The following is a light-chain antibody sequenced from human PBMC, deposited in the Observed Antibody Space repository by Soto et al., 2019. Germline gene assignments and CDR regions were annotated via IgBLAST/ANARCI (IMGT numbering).Light chain of an antibody. J-gene: IGLJ2*01. CDR1: SGDVAGYNY. Sequence: QSALTQPRSVSGSPGQSVTISCTGTSGDVAGYNYVSWYQLHPGKAPKLMIYDVTKRPSGVPDRFSGSKSGNTASLSISGLQAEDEADYYCCSYAGDDTPVVFGGGTKLTVL. CDR2: DVT. CDR3: CSYAGDDTPVV. V-gene: IGLV2-11*01.